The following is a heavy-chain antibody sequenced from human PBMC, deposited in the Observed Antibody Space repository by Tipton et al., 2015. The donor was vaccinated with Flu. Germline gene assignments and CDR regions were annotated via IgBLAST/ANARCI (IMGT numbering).Heavy chain of an antibody. CDR3: ARSVAVAAPGWFDP. J-gene: IGHJ5*02. V-gene: IGHV4-31*03. CDR1: GGSISSGGYY. Sequence: TLSLTCTVSGGSISSGGYYWSWIRQHPGKGLEWIGYIYYSGSTHYNPSLKSRVTISVDTSKNQFSLKLSSVTAADTAVYYCARSVAVAAPGWFDPWGQGTLVTVSS. CDR2: IYYSGST. D-gene: IGHD6-19*01.